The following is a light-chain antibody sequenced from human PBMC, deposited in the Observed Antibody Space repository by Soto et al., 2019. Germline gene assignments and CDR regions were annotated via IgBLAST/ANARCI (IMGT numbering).Light chain of an antibody. CDR3: QQYSNSPQT. V-gene: IGKV3-20*01. J-gene: IGKJ1*01. CDR1: QSVSSN. CDR2: GAS. Sequence: EIVMTQSPATLSVSPGERATLSCRASQSVSSNLAWYQQKPGQAPSLLIYGASSRATGIPDRFSGSGSGTDFTLTISRLEPEDFAVYFCQQYSNSPQTFGQGTK.